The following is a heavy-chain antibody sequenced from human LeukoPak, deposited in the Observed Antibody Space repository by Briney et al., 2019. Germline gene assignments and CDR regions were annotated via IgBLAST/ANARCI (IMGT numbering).Heavy chain of an antibody. CDR3: ARHRYCTRTACYDMGGY. CDR1: GYSFTNYW. V-gene: IGHV5-51*01. J-gene: IGHJ4*02. D-gene: IGHD2-2*01. Sequence: GESLKISCKGSGYSFTNYWIGWVRQMPGKGLEWMGTIYPGDSDTRYSPSFEGQVTISADKSISTAYLQWSSLKASDTAMYYCARHRYCTRTACYDMGGYWGQGTLVTVSS. CDR2: IYPGDSDT.